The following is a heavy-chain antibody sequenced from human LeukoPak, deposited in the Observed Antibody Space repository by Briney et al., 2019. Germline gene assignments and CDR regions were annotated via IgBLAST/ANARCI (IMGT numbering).Heavy chain of an antibody. J-gene: IGHJ5*02. CDR3: ARESSRIHGNWFDP. Sequence: GGSLRLSCAASGFTFSSYSMNWVRQAPGKGLEWVSSISSSSSYIYYADSVKGRFTISRDNAKNSLYLQMNSLRAEDTAVYYCARESSRIHGNWFDPWGQGTLVTVSS. CDR1: GFTFSSYS. V-gene: IGHV3-21*01. D-gene: IGHD5-18*01. CDR2: ISSSSSYI.